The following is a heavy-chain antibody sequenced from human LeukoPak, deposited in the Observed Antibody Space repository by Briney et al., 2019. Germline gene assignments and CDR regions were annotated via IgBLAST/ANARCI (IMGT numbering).Heavy chain of an antibody. D-gene: IGHD5-24*01. J-gene: IGHJ4*02. V-gene: IGHV4-34*01. CDR2: INHSGGT. CDR1: GGSFSGYY. Sequence: SETLSLTCAVYGGSFSGYYWSWIRQPPGKGLEWIGEINHSGGTNYNPSLKSRVTISVDTPRNQFSLKLSSVTAADTAVYYCAREMATTSDYWGQGTLVTVSS. CDR3: AREMATTSDY.